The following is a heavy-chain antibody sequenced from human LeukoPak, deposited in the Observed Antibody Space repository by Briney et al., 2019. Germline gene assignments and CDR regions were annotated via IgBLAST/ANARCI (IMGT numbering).Heavy chain of an antibody. J-gene: IGHJ3*02. CDR2: INISGVST. Sequence: GGSLRLSCAASGFTFSNYGMSWVRQVPGRGLELVSTINISGVSTFYADSVKGRFTISRDNSKNTLYLQMNSLRAEDTAVYYCAKDYNGAFDIWGQGTMVTVSS. D-gene: IGHD3-10*01. CDR1: GFTFSNYG. CDR3: AKDYNGAFDI. V-gene: IGHV3-23*01.